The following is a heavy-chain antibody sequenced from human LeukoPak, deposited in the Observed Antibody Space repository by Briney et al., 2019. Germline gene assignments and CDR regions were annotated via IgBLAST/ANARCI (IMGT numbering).Heavy chain of an antibody. CDR2: IKQDGSEK. D-gene: IGHD3-22*01. CDR1: GFTFSSYW. V-gene: IGHV3-7*01. CDR3: ARDPSEGGFKWLFFSGHYYFDY. J-gene: IGHJ4*02. Sequence: PGGSLRLSCAASGFTFSSYWMSWVRQAPGKGLEWVANIKQDGSEKYYVDSVKGRFTISRDNAKNSLYLQMNSLRAEDTAVYYCARDPSEGGFKWLFFSGHYYFDYWGQGTLVTVSS.